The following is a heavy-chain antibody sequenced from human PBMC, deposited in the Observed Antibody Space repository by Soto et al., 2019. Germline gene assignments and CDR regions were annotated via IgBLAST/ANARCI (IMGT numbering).Heavy chain of an antibody. J-gene: IGHJ4*02. CDR2: INPANGDT. D-gene: IGHD3-10*01. Sequence: ASVKVSCKASGYTFTRYSIRWVRQAPGQRLEWMGWINPANGDTGCSQKFQGRVTITRDTSASTAFMELSSLRSEDTAVYYCARKDYFGAGVYPFDYWGQGALVTVSS. CDR1: GYTFTRYS. CDR3: ARKDYFGAGVYPFDY. V-gene: IGHV1-3*01.